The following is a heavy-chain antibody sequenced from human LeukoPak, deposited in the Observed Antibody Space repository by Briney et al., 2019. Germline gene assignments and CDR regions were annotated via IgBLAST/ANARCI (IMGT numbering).Heavy chain of an antibody. Sequence: GESLKISCKGSGYSFTSYWIGWVRQMPGKGLEWMGIIYPGDSDTRYSPSFQGQVTISADKSISTAYLQWSSLKASDTAMYYCARGVPASWSYYGGNYYFDYWGQGTLVTVSS. CDR1: GYSFTSYW. CDR3: ARGVPASWSYYGGNYYFDY. CDR2: IYPGDSDT. V-gene: IGHV5-51*01. J-gene: IGHJ4*02. D-gene: IGHD1-26*01.